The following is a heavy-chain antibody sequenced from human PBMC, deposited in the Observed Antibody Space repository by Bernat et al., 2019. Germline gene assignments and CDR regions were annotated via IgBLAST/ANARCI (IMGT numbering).Heavy chain of an antibody. V-gene: IGHV3-33*01. CDR2: IWYDGSNK. CDR3: ARGGPYWQWLGSDAFDI. J-gene: IGHJ3*02. Sequence: QVQLVESGGGVVQPGRSLRLSCAASGFTFSSYGMHWVRQAPDKGLEWVAVIWYDGSNKYYADSVKGRFTISRDNSKNTLYLQMNSLRAEDTAVYYCARGGPYWQWLGSDAFDIWGQGTMVTVSS. CDR1: GFTFSSYG. D-gene: IGHD6-19*01.